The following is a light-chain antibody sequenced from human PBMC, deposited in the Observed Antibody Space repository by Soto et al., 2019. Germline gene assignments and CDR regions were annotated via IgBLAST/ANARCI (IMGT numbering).Light chain of an antibody. V-gene: IGKV3-15*01. CDR3: QQYNNWPVGT. J-gene: IGKJ1*01. CDR1: QSVSSN. Sequence: EIVMTQSPATLSVSPGERATLSCRASQSVSSNLAWYQQKPGQAPRLLIYGASTRATGIPARFSGSGSGTEFTLTISSLQSEDFAVHYCQQYNNWPVGTFGQGTKVEIK. CDR2: GAS.